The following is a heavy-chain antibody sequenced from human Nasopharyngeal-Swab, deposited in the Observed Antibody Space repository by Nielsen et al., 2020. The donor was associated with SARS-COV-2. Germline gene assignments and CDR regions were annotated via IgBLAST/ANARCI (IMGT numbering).Heavy chain of an antibody. CDR3: VRLYDSTDYYYGMDV. V-gene: IGHV4-39*01. CDR1: GGSISSSSYY. J-gene: IGHJ6*02. CDR2: IYYSGST. D-gene: IGHD2/OR15-2a*01. Sequence: ETLSLTCTVSGGSISSSSYYWGWIRQPPGKGLEWIGSIYYSGSTYYNPSLKSRVTISVDTSKNQFSLKLSSVTAADTAVYYCVRLYDSTDYYYGMDVWGQGTTVTVSS.